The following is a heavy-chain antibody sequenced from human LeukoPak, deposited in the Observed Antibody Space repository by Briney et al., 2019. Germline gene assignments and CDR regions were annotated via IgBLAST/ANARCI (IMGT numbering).Heavy chain of an antibody. CDR1: RYSFTSYW. J-gene: IGHJ4*02. Sequence: GESLKISCKGPRYSFTSYWIGWVRQMPGKGLEWMWIIYPGDSDTRYSPSFQGQVTISADKSISTAYLQWSSLKASDTAMYYCARLPAMTMVVSLDYWGQGTLVTVS. D-gene: IGHD4-23*01. CDR2: IYPGDSDT. V-gene: IGHV5-51*01. CDR3: ARLPAMTMVVSLDY.